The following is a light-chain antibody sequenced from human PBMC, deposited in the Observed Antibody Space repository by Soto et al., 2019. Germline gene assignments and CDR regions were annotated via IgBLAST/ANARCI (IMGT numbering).Light chain of an antibody. Sequence: DIQMTQSPSSLSASVGVRVTITCRASQSISSYLNWNQQKPGKAPNLLIYAASSLHSGVPSRFSGSGSGTDFTLTISSLQREDFATYYCQQSYSTPPSTFGQGTKLEIK. J-gene: IGKJ2*02. CDR2: AAS. CDR1: QSISSY. V-gene: IGKV1-39*01. CDR3: QQSYSTPPST.